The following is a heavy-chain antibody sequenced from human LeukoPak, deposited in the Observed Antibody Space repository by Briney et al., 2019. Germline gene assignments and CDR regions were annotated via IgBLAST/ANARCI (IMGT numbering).Heavy chain of an antibody. V-gene: IGHV4-59*01. D-gene: IGHD6-19*01. J-gene: IGHJ4*02. CDR2: IYYSGST. CDR1: GGSISSYY. Sequence: SETLSLTCTVSGGSISSYYWSWIRQPPAKGLEWIGYIYYSGSTNYNPSLKSRVTISVDTSKNQFSLKLNSVTAADTAVYYCARLSTQWLVPYFDYWGQGTLVTVSS. CDR3: ARLSTQWLVPYFDY.